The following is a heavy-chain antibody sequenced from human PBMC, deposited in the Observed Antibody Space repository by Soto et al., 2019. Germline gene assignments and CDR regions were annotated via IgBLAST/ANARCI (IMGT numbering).Heavy chain of an antibody. D-gene: IGHD5-18*01. V-gene: IGHV5-51*01. CDR1: GYSFTSYW. CDR3: ARRPRGYSYGTYYFDY. J-gene: IGHJ4*02. CDR2: IYPGDSDT. Sequence: EVQLVQSGAEVKKPGESLKISCKGSGYSFTSYWIGWVRQMPGKGLEWMGIIYPGDSDTRYSPSFQGQVTISADKSISTAYLQWSSLKASDTAMYYCARRPRGYSYGTYYFDYWGQGTLVTVSS.